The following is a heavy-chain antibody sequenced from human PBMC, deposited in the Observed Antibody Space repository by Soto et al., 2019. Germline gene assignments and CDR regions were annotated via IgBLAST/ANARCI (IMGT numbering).Heavy chain of an antibody. J-gene: IGHJ4*02. Sequence: GGSLRLSCAASGFTFSSYAMSWVRQAPGKGLEWVSAISGSGGSTYYADSVKGRFTISRDNSKNTLYLQMNSLRAEDTAVYYCAKDPPYYYDSSGYSRFDYWGQGTLVTVSS. CDR1: GFTFSSYA. CDR2: ISGSGGST. V-gene: IGHV3-23*01. CDR3: AKDPPYYYDSSGYSRFDY. D-gene: IGHD3-22*01.